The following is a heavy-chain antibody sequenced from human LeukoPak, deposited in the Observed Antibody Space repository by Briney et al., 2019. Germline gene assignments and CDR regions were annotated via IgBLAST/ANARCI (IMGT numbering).Heavy chain of an antibody. CDR2: ISNDGSNK. V-gene: IGHV3-30-3*01. CDR1: GFTFSRYS. D-gene: IGHD6-13*01. J-gene: IGHJ4*02. Sequence: GGSLRLSCAASGFTFSRYSMHWVRQAPGKGLEWVASISNDGSNKYYADSVRGRFTISRDNSKNTLDLEMNSLRVEDTAMFYCVNGRQQLLRGVSFDYWGQGTLVTVSS. CDR3: VNGRQQLLRGVSFDY.